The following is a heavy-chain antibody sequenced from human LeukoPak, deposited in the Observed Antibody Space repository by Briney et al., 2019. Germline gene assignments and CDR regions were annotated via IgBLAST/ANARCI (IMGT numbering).Heavy chain of an antibody. CDR2: IEQDGSQK. J-gene: IGHJ4*02. D-gene: IGHD6-19*01. CDR3: ARDVGWYHFDS. CDR1: GFSFSTYW. Sequence: GWALLLSCAASGFSFSTYWMTWVRQAPGKGLEWVTHIEQDGSQKSYVDSVKSRFTISRDNAKNSLYLQMSSLRDEDTAVYYCARDVGWYHFDSWGQGTLVTVSS. V-gene: IGHV3-7*03.